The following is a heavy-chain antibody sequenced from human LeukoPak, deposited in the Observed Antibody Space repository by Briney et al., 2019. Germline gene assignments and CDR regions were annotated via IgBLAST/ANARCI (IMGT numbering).Heavy chain of an antibody. CDR3: ARDRVVIAAADYYWYFDL. CDR2: ISSSGSTI. J-gene: IGHJ2*01. CDR1: GFTFSDYY. V-gene: IGHV3-11*01. D-gene: IGHD6-13*01. Sequence: GGSLRLSCAASGFTFSDYYMSWIRQAPGKGLEWVSYISSSGSTIYYADSVKGRFTISRDNAKNSLYLQMNSLRAEDTAVYYCARDRVVIAAADYYWYFDLWGRGTLVTVSS.